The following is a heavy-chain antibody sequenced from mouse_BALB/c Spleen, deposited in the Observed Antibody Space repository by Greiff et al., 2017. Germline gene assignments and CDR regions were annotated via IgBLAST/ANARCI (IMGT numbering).Heavy chain of an antibody. J-gene: IGHJ3*01. Sequence: VMLVESGPGLVAPSQSLSITCTVSGFSLTSYDISWIRQPPGKGLEWLGVIWTGGGTNYNSAFMSRLSISKDNSKSQVFLKMNSLQTDDTAIYYCVNLGTGFAYWGQGTLVTVSA. CDR2: IWTGGGT. V-gene: IGHV2-9-2*01. D-gene: IGHD3-3*01. CDR1: GFSLTSYD. CDR3: VNLGTGFAY.